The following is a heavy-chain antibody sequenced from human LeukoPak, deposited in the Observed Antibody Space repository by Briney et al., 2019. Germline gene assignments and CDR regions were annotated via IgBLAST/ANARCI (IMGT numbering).Heavy chain of an antibody. CDR2: VHNTGGT. V-gene: IGHV4-59*01. D-gene: IGHD1-26*01. CDR3: ARGSGIVGAYFYYYGMDV. J-gene: IGHJ6*02. Sequence: SETLSLTCTVSGDSISGYYWTWIRQSPGKGLEWIGYVHNTGGTNYNPSLKSRVTIAVDTSKNQFSLKLSSVVAADTAVYYCARGSGIVGAYFYYYGMDVWGQGTTVTVSS. CDR1: GDSISGYY.